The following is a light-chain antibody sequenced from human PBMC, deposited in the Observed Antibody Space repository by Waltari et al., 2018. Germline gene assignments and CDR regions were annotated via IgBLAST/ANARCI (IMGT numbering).Light chain of an antibody. CDR3: CLYAGSSTWV. CDR1: SSDVGNYNL. Sequence: QSALTQPASVSGSPGQSITISCTGTSSDVGNYNLVSWYQQHPGKAPKLMIYDVSKRPSGVSYRFSGSKSGNTASLTISGLQAEDEADYYCCLYAGSSTWVFGGGTKLTVL. J-gene: IGLJ3*02. CDR2: DVS. V-gene: IGLV2-23*02.